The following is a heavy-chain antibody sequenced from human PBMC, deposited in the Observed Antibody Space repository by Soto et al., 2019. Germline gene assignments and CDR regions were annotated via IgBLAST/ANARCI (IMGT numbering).Heavy chain of an antibody. CDR3: ARDSPITMVGPVQNWFDP. Sequence: QVQLQESGPGLWKLSEPLSLPCPVSVGSISSVGYSGSWFRQHPGRGLEGIGYIYYSGSTYYNPSLKSRVTISVDTSKNQFSLKLSSVTAADTAIYYCARDSPITMVGPVQNWFDPWGQGTLVTVSS. CDR1: VGSISSVGYS. V-gene: IGHV4-31*03. CDR2: IYYSGST. J-gene: IGHJ5*02. D-gene: IGHD3-10*01.